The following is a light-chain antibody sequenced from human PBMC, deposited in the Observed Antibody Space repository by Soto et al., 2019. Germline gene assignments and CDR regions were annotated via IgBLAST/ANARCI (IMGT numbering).Light chain of an antibody. Sequence: EIVMTQSPAILSVSPGERATLSCRASQSVSSNLAWYQQKPGQAPRLLIYDTSTRATGISARFSGSGSGTEFTLTISSLQSEDFAIYYCQQYNDWPLYTFGQGTNLEIK. V-gene: IGKV3-15*01. CDR2: DTS. CDR1: QSVSSN. CDR3: QQYNDWPLYT. J-gene: IGKJ2*01.